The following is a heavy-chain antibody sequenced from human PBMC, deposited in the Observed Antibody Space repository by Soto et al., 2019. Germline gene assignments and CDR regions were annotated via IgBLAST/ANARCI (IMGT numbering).Heavy chain of an antibody. CDR1: GGSFSGYY. Sequence: QVQLQQWGAGLLKPSETLSLTCAVYGGSFSGYYWSWIRQPPGKGLEWIGEINHSGSTNYNTSLKSRVTISVDTSKNQFSLKLSSVTAADTAVYYCARGGYCSGGSCYFAAFDIWGQGTMVTVSS. CDR3: ARGGYCSGGSCYFAAFDI. J-gene: IGHJ3*02. V-gene: IGHV4-34*01. CDR2: INHSGST. D-gene: IGHD2-15*01.